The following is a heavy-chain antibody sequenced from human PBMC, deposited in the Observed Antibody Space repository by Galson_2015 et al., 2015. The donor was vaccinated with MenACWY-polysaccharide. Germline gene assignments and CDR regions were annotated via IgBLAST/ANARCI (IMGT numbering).Heavy chain of an antibody. D-gene: IGHD2-8*02. CDR2: ISGSGAIT. CDR3: AIPYSTCRVCFSFDS. V-gene: IGHV3-23*01. J-gene: IGHJ4*02. CDR1: GFTFNNYA. Sequence: SLRLSCAASGFTFNNYAVSWVRQAPGKGLEWVTTISGSGAITYYADSVKGRFTIARDNSKNSLYLQMNSLRAEDTALYYFAIPYSTCRVCFSFDSWGQGSLVTVSS.